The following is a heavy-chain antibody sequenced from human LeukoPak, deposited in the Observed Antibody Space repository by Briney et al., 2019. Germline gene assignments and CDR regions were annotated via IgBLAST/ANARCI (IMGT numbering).Heavy chain of an antibody. CDR1: GFTFSSYG. CDR2: IRFDGSNK. D-gene: IGHD3-16*02. J-gene: IGHJ4*02. CDR3: ARGEDDYVWGSYRYRY. Sequence: GGSLRLSCAASGFTFSSYGIHWVRQAPGKGLEWVAFIRFDGSNKYYADSVKGRFTISRDNAKNSLYLQMNSLRAEDTAVYYCARGEDDYVWGSYRYRYWGQGTLVTVSS. V-gene: IGHV3-30*02.